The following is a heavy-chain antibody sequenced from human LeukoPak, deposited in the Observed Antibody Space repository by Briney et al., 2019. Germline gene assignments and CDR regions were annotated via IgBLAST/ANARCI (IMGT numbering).Heavy chain of an antibody. CDR3: AKGDSSGWYVAGYYYYYGMDV. CDR1: GFIFSNYA. J-gene: IGHJ6*02. Sequence: PGGSLRLSCAASGFIFSNYAIHWVRQTPGKGLECVAVISFDGSKKYYADFAKGRFTISRDDSKNTLYLQMNSLRAEDTAVYYCAKGDSSGWYVAGYYYYYGMDVWGQGTTVTVSS. CDR2: ISFDGSKK. D-gene: IGHD6-19*01. V-gene: IGHV3-30*18.